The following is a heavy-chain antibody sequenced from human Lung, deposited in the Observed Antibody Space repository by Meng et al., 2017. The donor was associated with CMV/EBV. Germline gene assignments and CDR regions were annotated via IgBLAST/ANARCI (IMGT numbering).Heavy chain of an antibody. CDR3: AKDDPVFHY. Sequence: QGELVVSWGGGVQPVVSLRLSCAVSGFTFRSNGMHWVRQAPGKGPEWVAFIRNDESDKYYGDSVKGRFTISRDTSKNTVDLQMNSLRTEDTAVYYCAKDDPVFHYWGQGTLVTVSS. J-gene: IGHJ4*02. V-gene: IGHV3-30*02. CDR1: GFTFRSNG. CDR2: IRNDESDK.